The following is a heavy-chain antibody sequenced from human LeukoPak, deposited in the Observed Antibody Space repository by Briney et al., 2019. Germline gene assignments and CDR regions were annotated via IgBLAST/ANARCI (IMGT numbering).Heavy chain of an antibody. V-gene: IGHV3-74*01. D-gene: IGHD3-10*01. J-gene: IGHJ4*02. Sequence: PGGSLRLSCAASGFTFSSYWMHWVRQAPGKGLVWVSRINSYGRSTNYADSVKGRFNNSRDNAKNTLYLQMNSLRAEDTAVYYCARESRGDYWGQGTLVTVSS. CDR2: INSYGRST. CDR1: GFTFSSYW. CDR3: ARESRGDY.